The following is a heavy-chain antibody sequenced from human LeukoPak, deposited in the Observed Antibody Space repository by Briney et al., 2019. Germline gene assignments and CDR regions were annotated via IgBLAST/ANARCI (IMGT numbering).Heavy chain of an antibody. D-gene: IGHD2-15*01. CDR1: AGSVGSSCYC. CDR2: IYYSGST. J-gene: IGHJ4*02. V-gene: IGHV4-39*01. Sequence: SETLSLIRTLSAGSVGSSCYCSGWIRQPPGKGLEWIGSIYYSGSTYYNPSLKSRVTISVDTSKNQFSLQLSSVTAADTAVYYCARSDTVATDSLDYWGQGTLVTVSS. CDR3: ARSDTVATDSLDY.